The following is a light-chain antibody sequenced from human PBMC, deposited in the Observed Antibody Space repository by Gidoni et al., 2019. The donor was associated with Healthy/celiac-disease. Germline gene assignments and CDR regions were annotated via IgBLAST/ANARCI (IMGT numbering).Light chain of an antibody. V-gene: IGLV3-1*01. Sequence: YELTQPPSVSVSPGLTASITCSGDKLGDKYACWYQQKPGQSPVLVIYQDSRRPSGIPGRFSGSNSGNTATLTISGTQAMDEADYYCQAWAVFGGGTKLTVL. J-gene: IGLJ2*01. CDR1: KLGDKY. CDR3: QAWAV. CDR2: QDS.